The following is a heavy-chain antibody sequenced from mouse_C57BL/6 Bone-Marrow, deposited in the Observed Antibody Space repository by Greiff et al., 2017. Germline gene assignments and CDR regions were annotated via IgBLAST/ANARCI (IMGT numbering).Heavy chain of an antibody. CDR3: ARSPLISTVAYFDY. Sequence: QVTLKVSGPGLLQPSQTLSLTCSFSGFSLSTFGMGVGWIRQPSGKGLEWLAHFWWDDDKYYNPALKSRLPISKDTSNNQVFLQLAQVDTADTATYDCARSPLISTVAYFDYWGQGTTLTVSS. CDR1: GFSLSTFGMG. J-gene: IGHJ2*01. CDR2: FWWDDDK. D-gene: IGHD1-1*01. V-gene: IGHV8-8*01.